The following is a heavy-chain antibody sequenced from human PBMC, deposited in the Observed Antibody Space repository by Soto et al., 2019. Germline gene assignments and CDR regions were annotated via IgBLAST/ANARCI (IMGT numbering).Heavy chain of an antibody. CDR2: ISYDGSNK. Sequence: PGGSLRLSCAASGFTFISYAMHWVRQAPGKGLEWVAVISYDGSNKYYADSVKGRFTISRDNSKNTLYLQMNSLRAEDTAVYYCARDLLSGSYPRDYYYYYGMDVWGQGTTVTVSS. J-gene: IGHJ6*02. CDR3: ARDLLSGSYPRDYYYYYGMDV. V-gene: IGHV3-30-3*01. CDR1: GFTFISYA. D-gene: IGHD1-26*01.